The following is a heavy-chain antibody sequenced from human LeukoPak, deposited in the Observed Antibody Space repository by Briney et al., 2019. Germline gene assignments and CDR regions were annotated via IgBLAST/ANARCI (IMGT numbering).Heavy chain of an antibody. CDR2: ISNFGDII. D-gene: IGHD5-18*01. CDR1: VFTFSNYE. J-gene: IGHJ6*03. Sequence: GGSLRLSCAASVFTFSNYEMNWVRQAPGKGLEWISHISNFGDIIHYADSVEGRFTISRDNAKNTLYLQMGSLRAEDMAVYYCARDRTGQLWHYYYYYYMDVWGKGTTVTVSS. V-gene: IGHV3-48*03. CDR3: ARDRTGQLWHYYYYYYMDV.